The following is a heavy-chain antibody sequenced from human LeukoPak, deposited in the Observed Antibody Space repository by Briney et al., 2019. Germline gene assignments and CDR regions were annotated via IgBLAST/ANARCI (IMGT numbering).Heavy chain of an antibody. J-gene: IGHJ6*02. CDR2: ISYDGSNK. Sequence: PGGSLRLSCAASGFTFSSYGMHWVRQAPGKGLEWVAVISYDGSNKYYADSVKGRFTISRDNSKNTLYLQMNSLRAEDTAVYYCARHDYDFWSGYSLNYYYYGMDVWGQGTTVTVSS. V-gene: IGHV3-30*03. CDR1: GFTFSSYG. CDR3: ARHDYDFWSGYSLNYYYYGMDV. D-gene: IGHD3-3*01.